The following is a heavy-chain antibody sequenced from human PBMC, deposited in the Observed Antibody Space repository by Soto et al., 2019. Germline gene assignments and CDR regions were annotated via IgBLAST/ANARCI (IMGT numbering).Heavy chain of an antibody. CDR2: ISGSGGST. D-gene: IGHD2-2*01. Sequence: PGGSLRLSCAASGFTFSSYAMSWVRQAPGKGLEWVSAISGSGGSTYYADSVKGRFTISRDNSKNTLYLQMNSLRAEDTAVYYCAKDWYCSSTSCSRYYYYGMDVWGQGTTVTVSS. J-gene: IGHJ6*02. CDR3: AKDWYCSSTSCSRYYYYGMDV. CDR1: GFTFSSYA. V-gene: IGHV3-23*01.